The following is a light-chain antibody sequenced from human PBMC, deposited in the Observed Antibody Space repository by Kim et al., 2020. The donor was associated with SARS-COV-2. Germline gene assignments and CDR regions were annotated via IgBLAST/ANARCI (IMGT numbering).Light chain of an antibody. CDR3: QSYDSSLSGRWV. J-gene: IGLJ3*02. V-gene: IGLV1-40*01. Sequence: QSVLTQPPSVSGAPGQRVTISCTGSSSNIGAGYDVHWYQQLPGTAPKLLIYGNSNRPSGVPDRFSGSKSGASASLAITGLQAEEEADYYCQSYDSSLSGRWVFGGGTQLTVL. CDR2: GNS. CDR1: SSNIGAGYD.